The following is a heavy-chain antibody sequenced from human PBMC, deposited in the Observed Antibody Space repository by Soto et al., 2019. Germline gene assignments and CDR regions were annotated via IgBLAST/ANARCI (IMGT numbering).Heavy chain of an antibody. V-gene: IGHV4-61*01. CDR1: GGSVSSGSYY. CDR2: IYYSGST. CDR3: ARDNNVGRDYFDY. Sequence: QVQLQESGPGLVKPSETLSLTCTVSGGSVSSGSYYWSWIRQPPGKGLEWIGYIYYSGSTNYNPSLKSRVXXSXDXXKNQFSLKLSSVTAADTAVYYCARDNNVGRDYFDYWGQGTLVTVSS. D-gene: IGHD1-20*01. J-gene: IGHJ4*02.